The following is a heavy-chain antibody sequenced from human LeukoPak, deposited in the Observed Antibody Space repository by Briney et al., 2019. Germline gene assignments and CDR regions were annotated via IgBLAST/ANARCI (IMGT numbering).Heavy chain of an antibody. CDR1: GFTFSSYA. CDR3: AKRRQTDYYDFWSGYSD. J-gene: IGHJ4*02. Sequence: GGSLRLSCAASGFTFSSYAISWVRQAPGRGLAWVSAISGSGGSTYYADSVKGRFTISRDNSKNTLYLQMNSLRAEDTAVYYCAKRRQTDYYDFWSGYSDWGQGTLVTVSS. D-gene: IGHD3-3*01. CDR2: ISGSGGST. V-gene: IGHV3-23*01.